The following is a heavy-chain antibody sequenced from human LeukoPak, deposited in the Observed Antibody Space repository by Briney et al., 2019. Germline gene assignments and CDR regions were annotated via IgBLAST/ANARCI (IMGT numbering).Heavy chain of an antibody. D-gene: IGHD1-1*01. CDR3: ARGIRRDNWFDP. CDR2: INHSGST. Sequence: SETLSLTCAVYGGSFSGYYWSWIRQPPGKGLEWIGEINHSGSTNYNPSLKSRVTISVDTSKNQFSLKLSSVTAADTAVYYCARGIRRDNWFDPWGQGTLDTVSS. CDR1: GGSFSGYY. V-gene: IGHV4-34*01. J-gene: IGHJ5*02.